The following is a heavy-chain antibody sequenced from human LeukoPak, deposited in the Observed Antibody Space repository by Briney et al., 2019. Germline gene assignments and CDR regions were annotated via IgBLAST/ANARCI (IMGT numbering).Heavy chain of an antibody. V-gene: IGHV1-8*03. CDR1: GYTFTSYD. J-gene: IGHJ5*02. CDR2: MNPNSGNT. CDR3: ARVDCSSTSCTNWFDP. Sequence: ASAKVSCKASGYTFTSYDINWVRQATGQGLEWMGWMNPNSGNTGYAQKFQGRVTITRNTSISTAYMELSSLRSEDTAVYYCARVDCSSTSCTNWFDPWGQGTLVTVSS. D-gene: IGHD2-2*01.